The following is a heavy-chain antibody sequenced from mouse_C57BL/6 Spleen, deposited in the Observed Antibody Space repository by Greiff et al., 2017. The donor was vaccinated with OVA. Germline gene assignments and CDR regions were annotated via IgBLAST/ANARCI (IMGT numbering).Heavy chain of an antibody. CDR2: IRNKANGYTT. CDR1: GFTFTDYY. CDR3: APDGYYACFDY. V-gene: IGHV7-3*01. Sequence: EVQLVESGGGLVQPGGSLSLSCAASGFTFTDYYMSWVRQPPGKALEWLGFIRNKANGYTTEYSVSVKGRFTISRDNAQNILYLQMNALRAEDSATYDCAPDGYYACFDYWGQGTLVTVSA. D-gene: IGHD2-3*01. J-gene: IGHJ3*01.